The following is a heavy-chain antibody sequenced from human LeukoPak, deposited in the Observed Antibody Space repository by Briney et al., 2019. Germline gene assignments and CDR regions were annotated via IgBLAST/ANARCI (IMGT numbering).Heavy chain of an antibody. Sequence: KTSETLSLTCTVSGGSISSSSYYWGWIRQPPGKGLEWIGSIYYSGSTYYNPSLKSRVTISVDTSKNQFSLKLSSVTAADTAVYYCARGPIGGRSYFDYWGQGTLVTVSS. D-gene: IGHD3-10*01. V-gene: IGHV4-39*07. CDR3: ARGPIGGRSYFDY. CDR2: IYYSGST. J-gene: IGHJ4*02. CDR1: GGSISSSSYY.